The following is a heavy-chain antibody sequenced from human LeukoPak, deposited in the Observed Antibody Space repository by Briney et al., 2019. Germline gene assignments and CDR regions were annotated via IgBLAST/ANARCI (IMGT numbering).Heavy chain of an antibody. J-gene: IGHJ1*01. CDR2: IYHSGST. Sequence: PSETLSLTCAVSGYSISSGYYWGWIRQPPGKGLEWIGSIYHSGSTYYNPSLKSRVTISVDTSKNQFSLKVSSVTAADTAVHYCAREARIGLGVAYWTQRTLATAS. CDR3: AREARIGLGVAY. V-gene: IGHV4-38-2*02. CDR1: GYSISSGYY. D-gene: IGHD2-15*01.